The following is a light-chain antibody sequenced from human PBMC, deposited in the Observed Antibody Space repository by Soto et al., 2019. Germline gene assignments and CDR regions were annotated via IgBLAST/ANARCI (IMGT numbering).Light chain of an antibody. J-gene: IGLJ1*01. V-gene: IGLV1-51*02. CDR1: SSNIGNNY. CDR3: GTWDSSLSAYV. Sequence: QSVLTQPPSVSAAPGQKVTISCSGSSSNIGNNYVSWYQQLPGTAPKLLIYENNKRPSGIPDRFSGSESGTSATLGITGLQTGDEADYYCGTWDSSLSAYVFGTGTKVT. CDR2: ENN.